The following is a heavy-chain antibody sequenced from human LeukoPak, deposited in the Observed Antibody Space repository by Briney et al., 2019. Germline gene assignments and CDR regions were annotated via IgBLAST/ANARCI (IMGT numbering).Heavy chain of an antibody. D-gene: IGHD1-26*01. CDR2: IFYSGNT. CDR1: GDSISNHY. J-gene: IGHJ4*02. CDR3: ARDRGEGIVGTFDY. Sequence: SETLSLTCTVSGDSISNHYWSWLRQPPGKGLVWIGYIFYSGNTHYNPSLKSRVTMSVDTSKNQFSLRLSSVTPADTAVYYCARDRGEGIVGTFDYWGQGTLVTVSS. V-gene: IGHV4-59*11.